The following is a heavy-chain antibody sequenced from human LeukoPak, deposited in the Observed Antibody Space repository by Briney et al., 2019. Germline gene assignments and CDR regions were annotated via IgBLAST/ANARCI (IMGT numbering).Heavy chain of an antibody. CDR3: AKNARNTDN. Sequence: SVKGRFIISRDNSKNMVFLQMDSLRVEDTAVYYCAKNARNTDNWGQGTLVTVSS. D-gene: IGHD6-6*01. V-gene: IGHV3-23*01. J-gene: IGHJ4*02.